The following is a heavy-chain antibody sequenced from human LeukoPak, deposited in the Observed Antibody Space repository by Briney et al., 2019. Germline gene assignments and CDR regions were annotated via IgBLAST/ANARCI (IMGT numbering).Heavy chain of an antibody. V-gene: IGHV3-30*01. CDR3: ARRGGWYGAYYFDY. D-gene: IGHD6-19*01. CDR2: ISYDGSNK. J-gene: IGHJ4*02. Sequence: GGSLRLSCAASGFTIRSYAMHWVRQAPGRGLEWVAVISYDGSNKNYADSVKGRFTISRDISKNSLYLEMNSLRDDDTAVYYCARRGGWYGAYYFDYWGQGTLVTVSS. CDR1: GFTIRSYA.